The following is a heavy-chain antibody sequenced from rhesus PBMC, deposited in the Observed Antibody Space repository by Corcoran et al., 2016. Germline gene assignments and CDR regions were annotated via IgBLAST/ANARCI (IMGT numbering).Heavy chain of an antibody. J-gene: IGHJ5-2*02. V-gene: IGHV4-73*01. CDR2: IDGNSAST. Sequence: QVKLQQWGEGLVKPSETLSLTCAVYGGSIRGYYWSWIRQPPGKGLEWIGNIDGNSASTNYNPSLKNRVTISKDTSKNQFSLKLSSVTAADTAVYYCARVQRVQFVLEDSLDVWGRGVLVTVSS. CDR1: GGSIRGYY. CDR3: ARVQRVQFVLEDSLDV. D-gene: IGHD5-24*01.